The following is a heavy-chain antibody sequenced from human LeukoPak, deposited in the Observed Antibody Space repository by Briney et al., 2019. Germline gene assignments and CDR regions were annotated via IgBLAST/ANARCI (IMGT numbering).Heavy chain of an antibody. CDR1: GGTFSSYS. D-gene: IGHD5-18*01. CDR3: AARKGRGYSYGYDLDY. Sequence: SVKVSCKASGGTFSSYSISWVRQAPGQGLEWMGWIIPNFGTANYAQKFQGRVTITTDESTSTAYMELSSLRSEYTAVYYCAARKGRGYSYGYDLDYWGQGTLVTVSS. V-gene: IGHV1-69*05. CDR2: IIPNFGTA. J-gene: IGHJ4*02.